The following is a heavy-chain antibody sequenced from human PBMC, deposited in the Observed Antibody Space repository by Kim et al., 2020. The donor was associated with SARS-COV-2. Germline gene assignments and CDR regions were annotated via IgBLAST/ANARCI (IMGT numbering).Heavy chain of an antibody. CDR2: ISYDGSNK. D-gene: IGHD6-19*01. CDR3: AKEGGSGWVNWFDP. Sequence: GGSLRLSCAASGFTFSSYGMHWVRQAPGKGLEWVAVISYDGSNKYYADSVKGRFTISRDNSKNTLYLQMNSLRAEDTAVYYCAKEGGSGWVNWFDPWGQGTLVTVSS. V-gene: IGHV3-30*18. CDR1: GFTFSSYG. J-gene: IGHJ5*02.